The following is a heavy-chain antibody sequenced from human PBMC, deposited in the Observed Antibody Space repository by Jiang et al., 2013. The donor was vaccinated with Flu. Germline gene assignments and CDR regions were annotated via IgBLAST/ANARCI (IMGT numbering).Heavy chain of an antibody. Sequence: GLVKPSETLSLTCTVSDGPISSYYWSWIRQAPGKGLEWIGYIYESGITHYNPSLKSRVTISIDTSRTRFSLKLTSVTAADTAVYYCARAVAARTDFFDSWGQGTLVTVSS. CDR2: IYESGIT. D-gene: IGHD6-19*01. J-gene: IGHJ4*02. V-gene: IGHV4-59*01. CDR3: ARAVAARTDFFDS. CDR1: DGPISSYY.